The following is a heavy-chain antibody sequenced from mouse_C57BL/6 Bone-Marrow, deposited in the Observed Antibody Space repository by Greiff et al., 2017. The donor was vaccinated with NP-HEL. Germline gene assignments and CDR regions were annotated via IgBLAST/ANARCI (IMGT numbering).Heavy chain of an antibody. D-gene: IGHD2-12*01. CDR3: VRKGLYGGFAY. Sequence: EADGGLVQPKGSLKLSCAASGFSFNTYAMNWVRQAPGKGLEWVARIRSKSNNYATYYADSVKDRFTISRDDSESMLYLQMNNLKTEDTAMYYCVRKGLYGGFAYWGQGTLVTVSA. CDR2: IRSKSNNYAT. CDR1: GFSFNTYA. V-gene: IGHV10-1*01. J-gene: IGHJ3*01.